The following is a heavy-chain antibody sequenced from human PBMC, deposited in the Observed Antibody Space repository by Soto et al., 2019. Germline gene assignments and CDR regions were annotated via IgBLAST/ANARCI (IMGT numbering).Heavy chain of an antibody. CDR3: ARGKGPTGFDP. CDR2: ITAYNGNT. Sequence: ASVKVSCKASGYTFTSSGISWVRQAPGQGLEWMGWITAYNGNTNYAQKLQGRVSMTTDTSTSTAHMELRSLRSDDTAVYYCARGKGPTGFDPWGQGTLVTVSS. CDR1: GYTFTSSG. J-gene: IGHJ5*02. V-gene: IGHV1-18*01.